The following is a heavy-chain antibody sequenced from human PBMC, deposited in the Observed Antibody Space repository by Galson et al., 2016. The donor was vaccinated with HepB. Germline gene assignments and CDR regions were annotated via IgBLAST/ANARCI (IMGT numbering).Heavy chain of an antibody. V-gene: IGHV1-18*01. CDR1: GYSFTAYG. CDR2: ISTYNGYA. J-gene: IGHJ4*02. CDR3: ARNDSSGYYSR. Sequence: SVKVSCKASGYSFTAYGIGWVRQAPGQGLEWMGWISTYNGYATYAQKLQGRVTMTTDTSTSTAYMELRSLRSDDTAVYYCARNDSSGYYSRWGQGTLVTVSS. D-gene: IGHD3-22*01.